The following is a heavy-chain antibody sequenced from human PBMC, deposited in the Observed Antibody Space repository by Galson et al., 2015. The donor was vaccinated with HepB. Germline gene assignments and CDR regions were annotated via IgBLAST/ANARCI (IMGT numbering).Heavy chain of an antibody. D-gene: IGHD6-19*01. CDR3: AKDGQWLVTNYFQH. Sequence: SLRLSCAASGFTFSSYAMSWVRQAPGKGLEWVSAISGSGGNTYYADSVKGRFTIPRDNSKNSLYLQVNSLRPEDTALCYCAKDGQWLVTNYFQHWGQGTLVTVSS. CDR1: GFTFSSYA. V-gene: IGHV3-23*01. J-gene: IGHJ1*01. CDR2: ISGSGGNT.